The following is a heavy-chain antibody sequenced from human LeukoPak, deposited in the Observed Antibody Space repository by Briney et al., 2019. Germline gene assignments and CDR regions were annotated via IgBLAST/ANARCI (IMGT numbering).Heavy chain of an antibody. V-gene: IGHV3-74*01. J-gene: IGHJ6*03. D-gene: IGHD4-23*01. Sequence: PGGSLRLSCAASGFTFSSYWMHWVRQAPGKGLVWVSRINSDGSSTSYADSVKGRFTISRDNAKNTLYLQMNSLRAEDTAVYYCARDGDTVLTRGYYYYLDVWGKGTTVTVSS. CDR1: GFTFSSYW. CDR2: INSDGSST. CDR3: ARDGDTVLTRGYYYYLDV.